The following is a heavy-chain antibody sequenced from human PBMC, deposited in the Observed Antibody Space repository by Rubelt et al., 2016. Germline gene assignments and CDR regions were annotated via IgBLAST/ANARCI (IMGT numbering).Heavy chain of an antibody. Sequence: QVQLQESGPGLVKPSETLSLTCTVSGGSISSYYWSWIRQPPGKGLEWIGEINHSGSTNYNPSLKSRVTISVDTSKNQFSLKLSSVTAADTAVYYCARDHDNWFDPWGQGTLVTVSS. CDR3: ARDHDNWFDP. CDR2: INHSGST. J-gene: IGHJ5*02. V-gene: IGHV4-59*01. CDR1: GGSISSYY.